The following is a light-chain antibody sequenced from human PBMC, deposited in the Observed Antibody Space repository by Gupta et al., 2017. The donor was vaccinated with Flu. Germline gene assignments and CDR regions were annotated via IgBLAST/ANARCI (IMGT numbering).Light chain of an antibody. CDR2: NTH. Sequence: VTISCAGSSSNIGTNGVSWYQQRPGTAPNLLIYNTHQRRSGGPDRVSGSKSGTSAALAISGLQAEDEADYYCAAWDDSLGGLWVFGGGTKLTVL. CDR1: SSNIGTNG. V-gene: IGLV1-44*01. CDR3: AAWDDSLGGLWV. J-gene: IGLJ3*02.